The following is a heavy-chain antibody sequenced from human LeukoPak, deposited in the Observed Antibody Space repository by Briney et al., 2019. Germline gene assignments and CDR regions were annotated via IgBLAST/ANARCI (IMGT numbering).Heavy chain of an antibody. J-gene: IGHJ4*02. CDR3: ARGFGSGSYYNY. CDR2: INHSGST. V-gene: IGHV4-34*01. Sequence: SETLSLTCTVYGGSFSGYYWSWIRQPPGKGLEWIGEINHSGSTNYNPSLKSRVTISVDTSKNQFSLKLSSVTAGDTAVYYCARGFGSGSYYNYWGQGTLVTVSS. D-gene: IGHD3-10*01. CDR1: GGSFSGYY.